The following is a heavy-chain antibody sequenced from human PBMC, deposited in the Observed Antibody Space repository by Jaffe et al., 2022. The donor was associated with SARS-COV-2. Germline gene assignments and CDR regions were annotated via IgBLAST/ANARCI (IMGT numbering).Heavy chain of an antibody. Sequence: QLQLQESGPGLVKPSETVSLTCTVSGVPISDNGYYWGWIRQPPGEGLEWIATVSYSGYTHYSPFFQSRVTISIDTSNSQFSLRLPSVTAADTAVYYCARQRGSGLWAFDMWGQGTLVTVSS. CDR2: VSYSGYT. J-gene: IGHJ3*02. CDR3: ARQRGSGLWAFDM. V-gene: IGHV4-39*01. CDR1: GVPISDNGYY. D-gene: IGHD3-10*01.